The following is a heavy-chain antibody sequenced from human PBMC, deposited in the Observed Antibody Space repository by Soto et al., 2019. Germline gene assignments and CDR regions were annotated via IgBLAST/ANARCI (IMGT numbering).Heavy chain of an antibody. CDR2: IKQDGSEK. D-gene: IGHD1-1*01. CDR3: ASGLNRVEMATTKLGSYGMDV. V-gene: IGHV3-7*01. Sequence: PGGSLRLSCAVSGFTFSSYWMSWVRQAPGKGLEWVANIKQDGSEKYYVDSVKGRFTISRDNAKSSLYLQMNSLRAEDTAVYYCASGLNRVEMATTKLGSYGMDVWGQGTTVTVSS. J-gene: IGHJ6*02. CDR1: GFTFSSYW.